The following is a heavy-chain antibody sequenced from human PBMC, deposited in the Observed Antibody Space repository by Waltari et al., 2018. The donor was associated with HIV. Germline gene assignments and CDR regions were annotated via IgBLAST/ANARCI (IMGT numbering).Heavy chain of an antibody. CDR3: ARTVGTSISGVITYNWFDS. Sequence: QVQLQESGPGLVKPSETLSLTCNDSADTINNSYLSLLRQSPAKGLEWIGYIYYTGTSNYNPSPSLKSRVTMSLDTSKTQFSLKLTSVSAADTAVYYCARTVGTSISGVITYNWFDSWGQGTLVTVSS. CDR2: IYYTGTS. J-gene: IGHJ5*01. V-gene: IGHV4-59*01. D-gene: IGHD3-3*01. CDR1: ADTINNSY.